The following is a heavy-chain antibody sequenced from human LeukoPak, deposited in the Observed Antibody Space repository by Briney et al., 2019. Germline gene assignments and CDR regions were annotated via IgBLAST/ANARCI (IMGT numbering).Heavy chain of an antibody. CDR3: AKGLLVDPG. Sequence: EGSLRLSCAASGFTFSNYAMNWVRQAPGKGLEWVSSITGSGGSTYYADSVKGRFTISRDSSKNTLYLQMNSLRAEDTAVYYCAKGLLVDPGWGQGTQVTVSS. D-gene: IGHD2-8*01. V-gene: IGHV3-23*01. CDR2: ITGSGGST. CDR1: GFTFSNYA. J-gene: IGHJ4*02.